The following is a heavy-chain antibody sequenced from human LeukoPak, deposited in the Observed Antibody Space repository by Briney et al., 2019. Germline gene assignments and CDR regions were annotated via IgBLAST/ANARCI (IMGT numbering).Heavy chain of an antibody. CDR3: ARDKFSSGGSLVFDY. CDR2: IYYSGST. Sequence: SETLSLTCTVSGGSISSYYWSWIRQPPGKGLEWIGYIYYSGSTNYNPSLKSRVTISVDTSKNQFSLKLSSVTAADTAVYYCARDKFSSGGSLVFDYWGQGTLVSVSS. D-gene: IGHD2-15*01. V-gene: IGHV4-59*01. CDR1: GGSISSYY. J-gene: IGHJ4*02.